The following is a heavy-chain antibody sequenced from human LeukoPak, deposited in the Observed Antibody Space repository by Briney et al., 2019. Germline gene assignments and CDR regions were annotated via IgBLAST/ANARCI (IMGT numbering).Heavy chain of an antibody. CDR3: ARGRFLEWLPEFDY. CDR1: GFTFSTYA. J-gene: IGHJ4*02. CDR2: ISYDGSNK. Sequence: GGSLRLSCAASGFTFSTYAMHWVRQAPGKGLEWVAVISYDGSNKYYADSVKGRFTISRDNSKNTLSLQMNSLILEDTAVYYCARGRFLEWLPEFDYWGQGTLVTVSS. V-gene: IGHV3-30-3*01. D-gene: IGHD3-3*01.